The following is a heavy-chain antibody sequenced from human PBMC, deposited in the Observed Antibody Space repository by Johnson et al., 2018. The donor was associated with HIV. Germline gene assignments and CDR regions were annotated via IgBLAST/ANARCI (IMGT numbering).Heavy chain of an antibody. J-gene: IGHJ3*02. V-gene: IGHV3-30*18. D-gene: IGHD2-21*01. Sequence: QVQLVESGGGLVKPGGSLRLSCAASGFTFSSYWMSWVRQAPGKGLEWVAFISHDERIEHYADSVRGRFTISRDNSWNTLYLQMNNLTSEDTAVYYCAKSVVVVLVGDNDDAFDIWGQGTMVTVSS. CDR3: AKSVVVVLVGDNDDAFDI. CDR1: GFTFSSYW. CDR2: ISHDERIE.